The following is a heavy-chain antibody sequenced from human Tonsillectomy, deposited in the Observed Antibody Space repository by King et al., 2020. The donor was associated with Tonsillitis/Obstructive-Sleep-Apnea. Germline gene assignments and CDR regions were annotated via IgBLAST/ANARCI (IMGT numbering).Heavy chain of an antibody. Sequence: PLQESGPGLVKPSETLSLTCTVSGGSVSSGSYYWSWIRQPPGKGLEWIGYIYYSGSTNYNPSLKSRVTISVDTSKNQFSLKLSSVPAADTAVYYCARESPYYYDSSGFPAGDWFDPWGQGTLVTVSS. J-gene: IGHJ5*02. CDR3: ARESPYYYDSSGFPAGDWFDP. CDR2: IYYSGST. CDR1: GGSVSSGSYY. V-gene: IGHV4-61*01. D-gene: IGHD3-22*01.